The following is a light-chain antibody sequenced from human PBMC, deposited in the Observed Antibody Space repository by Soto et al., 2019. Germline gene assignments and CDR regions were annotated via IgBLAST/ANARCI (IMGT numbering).Light chain of an antibody. CDR2: DVN. V-gene: IGLV2-11*01. Sequence: QSVLTQPRSVSGSPGQSVTFSCTGTSSDVGGYNSVSWYQYHPGKAPKLMIYDVNKRPSGVPDRFSGSKSGNTASLTISGLQAADKADYYCCSYAGSYTYVFGAGTKVTVL. CDR3: CSYAGSYTYV. CDR1: SSDVGGYNS. J-gene: IGLJ1*01.